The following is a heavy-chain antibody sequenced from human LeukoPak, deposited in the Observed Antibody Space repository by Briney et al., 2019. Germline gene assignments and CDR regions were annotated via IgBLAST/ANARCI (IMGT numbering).Heavy chain of an antibody. CDR3: ARGGYSSGQRDYYGMDV. V-gene: IGHV1-18*01. Sequence: ASVKVSCKASGYTFTSYGISWVRQAPGQGLEWVGWISAYNGNTNYAQKLQGRATMTTDTSTSTAYMELRSLRSDDTAVYYCARGGYSSGQRDYYGMDVWGQGTTVTVSS. D-gene: IGHD6-19*01. CDR1: GYTFTSYG. CDR2: ISAYNGNT. J-gene: IGHJ6*02.